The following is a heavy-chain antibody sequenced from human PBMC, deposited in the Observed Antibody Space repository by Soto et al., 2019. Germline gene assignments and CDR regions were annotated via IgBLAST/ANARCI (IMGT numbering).Heavy chain of an antibody. J-gene: IGHJ4*02. Sequence: GGSLRLSCAASGFTFSSYGMHWVRQAPGKGLEWVAVISYDGSNKYYADSVKGRFTISRDNSKNTLYLQMNSLRAEDTAVYYCAKCNYYGSGSYLFDYWGQGTLATVSS. CDR2: ISYDGSNK. D-gene: IGHD3-10*01. CDR3: AKCNYYGSGSYLFDY. CDR1: GFTFSSYG. V-gene: IGHV3-30*18.